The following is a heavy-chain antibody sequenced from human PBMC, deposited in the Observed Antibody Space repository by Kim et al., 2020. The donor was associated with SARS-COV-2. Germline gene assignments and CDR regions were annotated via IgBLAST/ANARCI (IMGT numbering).Heavy chain of an antibody. Sequence: KCRFTISRDNAKNSLYLQMDSLRADDAAVYYCARLGYYDDFWSGYYTFDYWGQGTLVTVSS. D-gene: IGHD3-3*01. V-gene: IGHV3-11*06. CDR3: ARLGYYDDFWSGYYTFDY. J-gene: IGHJ4*02.